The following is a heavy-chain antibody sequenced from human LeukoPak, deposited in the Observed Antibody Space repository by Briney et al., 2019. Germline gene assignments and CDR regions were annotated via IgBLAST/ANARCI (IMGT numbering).Heavy chain of an antibody. V-gene: IGHV3-23*01. CDR1: GFTFSSYA. CDR2: ISGSGGST. D-gene: IGHD3-22*01. J-gene: IGHJ4*02. CDR3: AKADPPFTYYYDSSGYYSIDY. Sequence: PGGSLRLSCAASGFTFSSYAMSWVRQAPGKGLEWASAISGSGGSTYYADSVKGRFTISRDNSKNTLYLQMNSLRAEDTAVYYCAKADPPFTYYYDSSGYYSIDYWGQGTLVTVSS.